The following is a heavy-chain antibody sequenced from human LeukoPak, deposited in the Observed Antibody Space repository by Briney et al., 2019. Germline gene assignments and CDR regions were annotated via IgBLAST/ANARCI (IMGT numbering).Heavy chain of an antibody. CDR1: GYTFSNYA. V-gene: IGHV1-69*05. Sequence: ASVKVSCKASGYTFSNYAISWVRQAPGQGLEWMGGIIPILRTPSYAEKFQGRVTITTDESTSTAHMELSGLRSEDTAVYYCTRGSDSYYYYSMDVWGRGTTVIVSS. CDR3: TRGSDSYYYYSMDV. J-gene: IGHJ6*03. CDR2: IIPILRTP.